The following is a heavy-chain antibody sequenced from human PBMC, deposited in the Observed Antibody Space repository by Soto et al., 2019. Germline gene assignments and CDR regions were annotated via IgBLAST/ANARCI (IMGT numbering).Heavy chain of an antibody. CDR1: GFTFSSYG. D-gene: IGHD5-12*01. Sequence: PGGSLRLSCAASGFTFSSYGMHWVRQAPGKGLEWVAVIWYDGSNKYYADSVKGRFTISRDNSKNTLYLQMNSLRAEDTAVYYCARVGYSGYDYYYYYYMDVWGKGTTVTVSS. V-gene: IGHV3-33*01. CDR2: IWYDGSNK. J-gene: IGHJ6*03. CDR3: ARVGYSGYDYYYYYYMDV.